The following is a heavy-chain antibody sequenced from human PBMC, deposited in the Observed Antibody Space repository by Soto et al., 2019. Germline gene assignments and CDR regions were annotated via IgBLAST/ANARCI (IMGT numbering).Heavy chain of an antibody. CDR2: INAGNGNT. J-gene: IGHJ4*02. CDR1: GYTFTNYA. CDR3: ARFSGYYLPDY. V-gene: IGHV1-3*05. Sequence: QVQLVQSGAEEKKPGASVKVSCKASGYTFTNYAMHWVRQAPGQRLEWMGWINAGNGNTKYSQKFQGRVTITRDTSASTAYRELSSLRSEDTAVYYCARFSGYYLPDYWAREPWSPSPQ. D-gene: IGHD5-12*01.